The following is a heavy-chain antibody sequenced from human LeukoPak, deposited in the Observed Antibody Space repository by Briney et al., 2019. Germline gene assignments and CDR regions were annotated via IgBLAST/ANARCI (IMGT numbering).Heavy chain of an antibody. D-gene: IGHD2-15*01. J-gene: IGHJ4*02. CDR2: IYSGGST. V-gene: IGHV3-66*01. CDR3: ARDFCSAGSCYPDN. CDR1: GFTVSSNY. Sequence: GGSLRLSCAASGFTVSSNYMSWVRQAAGKGLEWVSVIYSGGSTYNADSVKGRFSISRDNSKNTLHLQMYSLRVEDTAVYYCARDFCSAGSCYPDNWGQGTLVTVSS.